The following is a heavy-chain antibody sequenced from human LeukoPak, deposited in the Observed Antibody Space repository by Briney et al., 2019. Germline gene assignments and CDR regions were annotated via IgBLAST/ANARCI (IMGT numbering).Heavy chain of an antibody. V-gene: IGHV1-46*01. CDR3: ARDRLSHTAMASDAPVPDY. CDR2: INPSGGST. J-gene: IGHJ4*01. Sequence: GASVKVSCKASGGTFSSYAISWVRQAPGQGLEWMGIINPSGGSTSYAQKFQGRVTMTRDTSTSTVYMELSSLRSEGTAVYYCARDRLSHTAMASDAPVPDYWGQGTLVTVSS. D-gene: IGHD5-18*01. CDR1: GGTFSSYA.